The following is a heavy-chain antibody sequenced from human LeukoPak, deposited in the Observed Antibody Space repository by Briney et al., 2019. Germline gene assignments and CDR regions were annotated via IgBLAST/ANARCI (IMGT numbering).Heavy chain of an antibody. CDR3: ARPRVARTDYYFDY. D-gene: IGHD1/OR15-1a*01. CDR1: GGSITSRSNY. CDR2: INHSGST. V-gene: IGHV4-39*07. Sequence: SETLSLTCTVSGGSITSRSNYWGWIRQPPGKGLEWIGEINHSGSTNYNPSLKSRVTISVDTSKNQFSLKLSSVTAADTAVYYCARPRVARTDYYFDYWGQGTLVTVSS. J-gene: IGHJ4*02.